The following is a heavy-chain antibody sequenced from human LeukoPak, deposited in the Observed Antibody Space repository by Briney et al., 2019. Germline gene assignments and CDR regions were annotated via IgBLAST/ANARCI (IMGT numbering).Heavy chain of an antibody. CDR2: FDPEDGET. D-gene: IGHD3-22*01. CDR3: ATAPKYYYDSSGYYYSDY. CDR1: GYTLTELS. V-gene: IGHV1-24*01. J-gene: IGHJ4*02. Sequence: GASVKVSCKVSGYTLTELSMHWVRQAPGEGLEWMGGFDPEDGETIYAQKFQGRVTMTEDTSTDRAYMELSSLRSEDTAVYYCATAPKYYYDSSGYYYSDYWGQGTLVTVSS.